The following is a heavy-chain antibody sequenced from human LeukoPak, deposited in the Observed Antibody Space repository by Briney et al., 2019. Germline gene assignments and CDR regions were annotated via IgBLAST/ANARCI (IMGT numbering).Heavy chain of an antibody. D-gene: IGHD6-13*01. J-gene: IGHJ5*02. CDR2: IYYSGST. V-gene: IGHV4-59*01. Sequence: SETLSLTCTVSGGSISSYYWSWIRQPPGKGLEWIGYIYYSGSTNYNPSLKSRVTISVDTSKNQFSLKLSSVTAADTAVYHCASFRVAAAGNWFDPWGQGTLVTVSS. CDR3: ASFRVAAAGNWFDP. CDR1: GGSISSYY.